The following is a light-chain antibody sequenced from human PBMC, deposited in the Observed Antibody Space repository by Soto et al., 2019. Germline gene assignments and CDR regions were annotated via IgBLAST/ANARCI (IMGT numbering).Light chain of an antibody. Sequence: QSALTQPASVSGSPGQSITISCTRSSSDVGGYDFVSWYQHHPGKAPRLMIFDVSNRPSAVSNRFSGSKSGNTASLTISGLQAEDEGDYYCASYTSRSTLVFGTGTKLTVL. CDR2: DVS. J-gene: IGLJ1*01. CDR3: ASYTSRSTLV. V-gene: IGLV2-14*03. CDR1: SSDVGGYDF.